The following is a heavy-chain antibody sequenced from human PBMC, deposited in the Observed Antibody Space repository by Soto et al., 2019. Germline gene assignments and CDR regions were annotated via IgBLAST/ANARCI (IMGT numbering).Heavy chain of an antibody. D-gene: IGHD3-10*01. CDR2: IIPIFGTA. CDR1: GGTFSTYT. CDR3: AREIAMVRGATIGALDY. Sequence: QVQLVQSGAEVKKPGSSVKVSCRASGGTFSTYTINWVRQAPGQGLEYMGGIIPIFGTASYAQKFQGRVTITADESTSTAYMELSSLRSEDTDVYYCAREIAMVRGATIGALDYWGQGTLVTVSS. V-gene: IGHV1-69*01. J-gene: IGHJ4*02.